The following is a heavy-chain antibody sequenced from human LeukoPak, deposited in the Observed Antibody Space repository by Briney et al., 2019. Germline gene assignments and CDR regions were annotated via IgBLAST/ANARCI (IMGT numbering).Heavy chain of an antibody. D-gene: IGHD3-16*01. V-gene: IGHV1-2*02. CDR2: ISPNNGGT. Sequence: ASVKVSCKASGYTFTGYYMHWVRQAPGQGLEWMGWISPNNGGTNYAQKFQGRVTMTRDTSISTAYMELSRLRSDDTAVYYCAGGGDPYYFDYWGQGTLVTVSS. CDR3: AGGGDPYYFDY. CDR1: GYTFTGYY. J-gene: IGHJ4*02.